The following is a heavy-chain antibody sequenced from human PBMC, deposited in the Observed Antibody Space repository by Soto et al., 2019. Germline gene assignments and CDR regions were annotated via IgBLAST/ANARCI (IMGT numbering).Heavy chain of an antibody. CDR3: ARVSGSYYYGMDV. D-gene: IGHD1-26*01. CDR2: IYHSGST. J-gene: IGHJ6*02. Sequence: QVQLQESGPGLVKPSGTLSLTCAVSGGSISSSNWWSWVRQPPGKGLEWIGEIYHSGSTNYNPSLKSRVPISVDKSKTQCSLKLSSVTAADTAVYYCARVSGSYYYGMDVWGQGTTVTVSS. CDR1: GGSISSSNW. V-gene: IGHV4-4*02.